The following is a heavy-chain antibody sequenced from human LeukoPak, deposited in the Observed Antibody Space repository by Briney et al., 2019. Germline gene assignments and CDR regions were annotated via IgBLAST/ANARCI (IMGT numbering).Heavy chain of an antibody. J-gene: IGHJ4*02. Sequence: GESLKISCKGSGYSFTSYWIGWVRQMPGKGLEWMGIIYPGDSDTRYSPPFQGQVTISADKSISTAYLQWSSLKASDTAMYYCARQITMVRGVITHKGFDYWGQGTLVTVSS. V-gene: IGHV5-51*01. CDR2: IYPGDSDT. CDR3: ARQITMVRGVITHKGFDY. CDR1: GYSFTSYW. D-gene: IGHD3-10*01.